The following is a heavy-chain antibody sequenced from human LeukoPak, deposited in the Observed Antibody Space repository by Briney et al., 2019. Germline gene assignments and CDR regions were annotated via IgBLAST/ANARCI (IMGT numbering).Heavy chain of an antibody. Sequence: GASVKVSCKASGYTFTGYYMHWVRQAPGQGLEWMGWINPNSGGTNYAQKFQGRVTMTRDTSISTAYMELSRLRSDDTAVYYCASRGVGYCSGGSCYSYYMDVWGKGTTVTISS. CDR1: GYTFTGYY. CDR2: INPNSGGT. J-gene: IGHJ6*03. CDR3: ASRGVGYCSGGSCYSYYMDV. V-gene: IGHV1-2*02. D-gene: IGHD2-15*01.